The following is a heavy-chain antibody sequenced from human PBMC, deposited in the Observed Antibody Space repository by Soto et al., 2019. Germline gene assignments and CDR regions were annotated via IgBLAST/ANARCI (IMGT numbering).Heavy chain of an antibody. Sequence: QVQLVQSGAEVKKPGSSVKVSCKASGGTFSSYTISWVRQAPGQGLEWMGRIIPILGIANYAQKFQGRVTITADKSTRTDYKELRSLRSEHKAVYYCAKGQYYYDSSCYYNYFDHWGQGTLVTVSS. J-gene: IGHJ4*02. V-gene: IGHV1-69*02. CDR2: IIPILGIA. CDR3: AKGQYYYDSSCYYNYFDH. D-gene: IGHD3-22*01. CDR1: GGTFSSYT.